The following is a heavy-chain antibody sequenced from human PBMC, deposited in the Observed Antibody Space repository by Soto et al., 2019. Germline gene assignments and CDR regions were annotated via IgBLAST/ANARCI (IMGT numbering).Heavy chain of an antibody. CDR1: WCNFTSYW. J-gene: IGHJ3*02. CDR3: ARAETSQYSGSYFAFDI. D-gene: IGHD1-26*01. CDR2: IYPGDSDT. V-gene: IGHV5-51*01. Sequence: SHKIPCKGSWCNFTSYWSGWVRQMPGKGLEWMGIIYPGDSDTRYSPSFQGQVTISADKSISTAYLQWSSLKASDTAMYYCARAETSQYSGSYFAFDIWGQGTMVTVSS.